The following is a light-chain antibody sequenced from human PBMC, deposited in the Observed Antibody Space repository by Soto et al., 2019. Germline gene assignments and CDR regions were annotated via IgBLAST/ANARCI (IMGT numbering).Light chain of an antibody. CDR1: QSVSSSY. J-gene: IGKJ1*01. CDR3: QQYGSSPLT. V-gene: IGKV3-20*01. Sequence: EIVLTQSPGTLSLSPGERATLSCRASQSVSSSYLAWYQQKPGQAPRLLIYGASSRATGIPDRFSGSGSGTDFTLTISRLEPEDFEVYYCQQYGSSPLTFGQGTKGEIK. CDR2: GAS.